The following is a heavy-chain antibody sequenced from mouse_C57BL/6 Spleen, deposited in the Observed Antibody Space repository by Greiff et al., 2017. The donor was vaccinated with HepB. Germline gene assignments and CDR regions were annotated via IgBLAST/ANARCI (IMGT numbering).Heavy chain of an antibody. CDR3: TRLLLFAY. V-gene: IGHV14-4*01. D-gene: IGHD1-1*01. Sequence: VQLQQSGAELVRPGASVKFSCTASGFNIKDDYMHWVKQRPEQGLEWIGWIDPENGDTEYASKFQGKATITADTSSNTAYLQLSSLTSEDTAVYYCTRLLLFAYWGQGTLVTVSA. CDR1: GFNIKDDY. CDR2: IDPENGDT. J-gene: IGHJ3*01.